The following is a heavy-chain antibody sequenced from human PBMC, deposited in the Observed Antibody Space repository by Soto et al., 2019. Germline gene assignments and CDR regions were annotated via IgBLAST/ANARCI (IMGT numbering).Heavy chain of an antibody. D-gene: IGHD3-9*01. CDR2: ISGSGGST. CDR3: AKEPYDILTGPMAFDI. Sequence: GGSLSLSCAASGFTFSSYAMSWVRQAPGKGLEWVSAISGSGGSTYYADSVKGRFTISRDNSKNTLYLQMNSLRAEDTAVYYCAKEPYDILTGPMAFDIWGQGTMVTISS. CDR1: GFTFSSYA. V-gene: IGHV3-23*01. J-gene: IGHJ3*02.